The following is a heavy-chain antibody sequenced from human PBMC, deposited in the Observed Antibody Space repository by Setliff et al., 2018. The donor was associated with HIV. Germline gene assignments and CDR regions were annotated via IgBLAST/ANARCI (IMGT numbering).Heavy chain of an antibody. V-gene: IGHV5-51*01. J-gene: IGHJ3*02. CDR2: IYPGDSDT. Sequence: GESLKISCKGSGYSFTSYWIGWVRQMPGKGLEWMGIIYPGDSDTRYSPSFQGQVTISADNSISTAYLQWSSLKASDTAMYYCARPSSGSGSYSAFDIWGQGTMVTVSS. D-gene: IGHD3-10*01. CDR3: ARPSSGSGSYSAFDI. CDR1: GYSFTSYW.